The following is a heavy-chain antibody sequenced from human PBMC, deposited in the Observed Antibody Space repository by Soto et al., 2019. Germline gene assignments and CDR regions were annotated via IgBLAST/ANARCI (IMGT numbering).Heavy chain of an antibody. CDR2: ISSSSSYI. J-gene: IGHJ6*03. CDR3: ARVDGGGGRGGFGEPRGYYYYYYMDV. CDR1: GFTFSSYS. V-gene: IGHV3-21*01. D-gene: IGHD3-10*01. Sequence: LSLPCAASGFTFSSYSMNWVRQAPGKGLEWVSSISSSSSYIYYADSVKGRFTISRDNAKNSLYLQMNSLRAEDTAVYYCARVDGGGGRGGFGEPRGYYYYYYMDVWGKGTTVTVSS.